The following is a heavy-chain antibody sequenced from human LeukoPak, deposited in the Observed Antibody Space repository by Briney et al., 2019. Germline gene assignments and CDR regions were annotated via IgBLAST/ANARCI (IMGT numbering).Heavy chain of an antibody. J-gene: IGHJ4*02. CDR2: INPNSGGT. CDR1: GYTFTGYY. V-gene: IGHV1-2*02. Sequence: ASVKVSCKASGYTFTGYYMHWVRQAPGQGLEWMGWINPNSGGTNYAQKFQGRVTMTRDTSISTAYMELSRLRSGDTAVYYCARGHSSGWSHYFDYWGQGTLVTVSS. CDR3: ARGHSSGWSHYFDY. D-gene: IGHD6-19*01.